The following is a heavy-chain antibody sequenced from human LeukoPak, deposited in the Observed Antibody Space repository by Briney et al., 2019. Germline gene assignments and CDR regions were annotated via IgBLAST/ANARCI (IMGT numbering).Heavy chain of an antibody. CDR3: ARQPSWTVS. Sequence: SETLSLTCAVHGGSLSGYYWSWIRQPPGKGLEWIGEIDHSGSTNYNPSLKSRVTISLDTSKNQFSLKLTSVTVADTAVYYCARQPSWTVSWGQGTLVTVSS. J-gene: IGHJ5*02. D-gene: IGHD2-2*01. CDR2: IDHSGST. V-gene: IGHV4-34*01. CDR1: GGSLSGYY.